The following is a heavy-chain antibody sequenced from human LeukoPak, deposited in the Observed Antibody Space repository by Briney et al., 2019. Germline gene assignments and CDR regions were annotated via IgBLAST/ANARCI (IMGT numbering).Heavy chain of an antibody. V-gene: IGHV1-2*06. CDR1: GGTFSSYA. CDR2: INPNSGGT. CDR3: ARGPEKKDYYYYYYMDV. J-gene: IGHJ6*03. D-gene: IGHD1-14*01. Sequence: ASVKLSCKASGGTFSSYAISWVRQAPGQGLEWMGRINPNSGGTNYAQKFQGRVTMTRDTSISTAYMELSRLRSDDTAVYYCARGPEKKDYYYYYYMDVWGKGTTVTVSS.